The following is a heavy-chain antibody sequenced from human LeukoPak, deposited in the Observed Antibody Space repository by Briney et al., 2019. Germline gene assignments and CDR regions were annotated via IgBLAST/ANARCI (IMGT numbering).Heavy chain of an antibody. CDR3: ARDQPFLLSGTMGF. V-gene: IGHV1-69*13. J-gene: IGHJ4*02. CDR2: IIPIFGTA. D-gene: IGHD6-13*01. Sequence: SVKVSCKASGGTFSSYAISWVRQAPGQGLEWMGGIIPIFGTANYAQKFQGRVTITADESTSTAYMELSSLRSEDTAVYYCARDQPFLLSGTMGFWGQGTLVTVSS. CDR1: GGTFSSYA.